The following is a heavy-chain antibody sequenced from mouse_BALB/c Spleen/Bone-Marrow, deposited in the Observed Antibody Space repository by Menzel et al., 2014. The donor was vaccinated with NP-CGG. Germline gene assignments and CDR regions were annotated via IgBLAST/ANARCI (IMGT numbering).Heavy chain of an antibody. CDR1: GFTFTDYY. CDR2: IRNKAYSYTT. J-gene: IGHJ2*01. CDR3: ARDMGGLLFDY. Sequence: DVMLVESGGGSVQPGGSLRLSCATSGFTFTDYYMNWVRQPPGKALEWLGFIRNKAYSYTTEYSASVKGRFTISRDNSQSILYLQMNTLRAEDSATYYCARDMGGLLFDYWGQGTTLTVSS. V-gene: IGHV7-3*02. D-gene: IGHD2-3*01.